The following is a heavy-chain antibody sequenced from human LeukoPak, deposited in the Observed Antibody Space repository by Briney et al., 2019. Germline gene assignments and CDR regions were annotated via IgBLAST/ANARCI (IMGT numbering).Heavy chain of an antibody. D-gene: IGHD6-13*01. CDR3: ARDLRAAAGMGTCYYYYMDV. V-gene: IGHV3-21*01. J-gene: IGHJ6*03. Sequence: GGSLRLSCAASGFTFSIYTMNWVRQAPGKGLEWVSSISSSNSYIYYADSVKGRFTISRDNAKNSLYLQMNSLRAEDTAVYYCARDLRAAAGMGTCYYYYMDVWGKGTTVTISS. CDR2: ISSSNSYI. CDR1: GFTFSIYT.